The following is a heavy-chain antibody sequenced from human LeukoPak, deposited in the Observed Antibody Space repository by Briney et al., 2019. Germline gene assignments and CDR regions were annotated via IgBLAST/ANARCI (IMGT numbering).Heavy chain of an antibody. J-gene: IGHJ6*02. CDR3: ARLLNLWFGPDYGMDV. CDR1: GGTFSSYA. V-gene: IGHV1-69*13. CDR2: IIPIFGTA. D-gene: IGHD3-10*01. Sequence: SVKVSCKASGGTFSSYAISWVRQAPGQGLEWMRGIIPIFGTANYAQKFQGRVTITADESTSTAYMELSSLRSEDTAVYYCARLLNLWFGPDYGMDVWGQGTTVTVSS.